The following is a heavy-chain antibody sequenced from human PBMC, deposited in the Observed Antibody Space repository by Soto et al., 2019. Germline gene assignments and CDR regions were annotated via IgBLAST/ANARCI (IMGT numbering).Heavy chain of an antibody. CDR3: ARVGRYCSGGSCYPASYYYGMDV. CDR2: IIPIFGTA. Sequence: QVQLVQSGAEVKKPGSSVKVSCKASVGTFSSYAISWVRQAPGQGLEWMGGIIPIFGTANYAQKFQGRVTITADESTRTDYMELSSLRSEDTAVYYCARVGRYCSGGSCYPASYYYGMDVWGQGTTVTVSS. J-gene: IGHJ6*02. V-gene: IGHV1-69*12. D-gene: IGHD2-15*01. CDR1: VGTFSSYA.